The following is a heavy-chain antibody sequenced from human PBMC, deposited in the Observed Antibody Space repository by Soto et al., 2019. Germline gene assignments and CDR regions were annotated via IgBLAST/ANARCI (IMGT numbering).Heavy chain of an antibody. Sequence: ASVKVSCKASGGTFSTSTFTWVRQAPGQGLEWMGMTIPLLNVADYAQDFQGRLTITADKSTSTTYMELTSLTSKDTAVYYCARDSPIGSTFSGYDAIDSWGQGTLVTVSS. D-gene: IGHD5-12*01. CDR2: TIPLLNVA. CDR3: ARDSPIGSTFSGYDAIDS. V-gene: IGHV1-69*04. CDR1: GGTFSTST. J-gene: IGHJ4*02.